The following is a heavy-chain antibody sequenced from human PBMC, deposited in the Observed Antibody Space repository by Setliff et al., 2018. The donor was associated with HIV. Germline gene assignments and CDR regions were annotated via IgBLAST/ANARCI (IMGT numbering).Heavy chain of an antibody. D-gene: IGHD3-10*02. CDR1: GFTFSSYA. Sequence: LRLSCVASGFTFSSYAMSWVRQAPGKGLEWVSTTSTSGADTYDAHSMKGRFTISRDNSKNTLYLQMNSLTAEDTAVYYCARENYYVTEYWGQGTLVTVSS. J-gene: IGHJ4*02. V-gene: IGHV3-23*01. CDR2: TSTSGADT. CDR3: ARENYYVTEY.